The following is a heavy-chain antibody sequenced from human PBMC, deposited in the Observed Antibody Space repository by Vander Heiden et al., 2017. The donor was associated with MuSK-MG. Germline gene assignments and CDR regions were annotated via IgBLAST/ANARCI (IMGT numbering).Heavy chain of an antibody. CDR1: GGSISSDY. CDR2: IYYSGRT. D-gene: IGHD6-13*01. J-gene: IGHJ4*02. V-gene: IGHV4-59*08. Sequence: VQLLESGPGLVEPSETLYLTRTDSGGSISSDYCSWIRQPPGKGLEWIGYIYYSGRTNYPPARKSRVTISVDTSKNQLSRKLRSVTAAETAVYYCAKHPRASRSWTFDDWGQGTMVTVSS. CDR3: AKHPRASRSWTFDD.